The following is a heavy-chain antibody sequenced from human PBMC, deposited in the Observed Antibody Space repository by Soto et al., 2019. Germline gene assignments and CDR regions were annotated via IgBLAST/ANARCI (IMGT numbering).Heavy chain of an antibody. Sequence: GASVKVSCKASGGTFSSYTISWVRQAPGQGLEWMGRIIPMLGTANYAQKFKGRVTITAGECTSTVYMELSSLRSEDTAVYYCARVGPAHYYDSSGYYSPLDYWGQGTLLTVSS. J-gene: IGHJ4*02. CDR3: ARVGPAHYYDSSGYYSPLDY. CDR2: IIPMLGTA. D-gene: IGHD3-22*01. CDR1: GGTFSSYT. V-gene: IGHV1-69*08.